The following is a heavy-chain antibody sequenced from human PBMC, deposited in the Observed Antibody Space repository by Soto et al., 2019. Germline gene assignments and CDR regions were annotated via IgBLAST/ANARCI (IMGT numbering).Heavy chain of an antibody. CDR1: GFTFSDFF. J-gene: IGHJ4*02. V-gene: IGHV3-72*01. D-gene: IGHD3-22*01. CDR3: ARHIGAYYDNNGYPYFDY. Sequence: PGGSLRLSCTASGFTFSDFFMDWVRQAPGKGLEWVGRCRSKPHSYTTEYAASVKGRFTISRDDSKNSLYLQMNDLKASDSAMYYCARHIGAYYDNNGYPYFDYWGQGTRVTVSS. CDR2: CRSKPHSYTT.